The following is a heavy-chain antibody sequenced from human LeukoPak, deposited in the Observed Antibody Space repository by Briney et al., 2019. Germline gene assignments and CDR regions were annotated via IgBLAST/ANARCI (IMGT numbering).Heavy chain of an antibody. CDR1: GFTVSSKY. CDR2: IYAGGNT. J-gene: IGHJ3*02. CDR3: ASPQTTSSFYAFDI. Sequence: GGSLRLSCAVSGFTVSSKYMSWVRQAPGKGLEWVSVIYAGGNTYYADSVKGRFTISRDNSKNTLYLQVDNLRPEDTAMYYCASPQTTSSFYAFDIWGQGTMVTVSS. V-gene: IGHV3-66*02. D-gene: IGHD6-6*01.